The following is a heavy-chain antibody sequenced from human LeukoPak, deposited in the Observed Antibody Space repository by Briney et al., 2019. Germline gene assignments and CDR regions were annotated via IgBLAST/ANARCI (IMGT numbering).Heavy chain of an antibody. D-gene: IGHD1-26*01. Sequence: GGSLRLSCAASGFTVSSNYMSWVRQAPGKGLEWVSVIYSGGSTYYADSVKGRFTISRDNSKNTLYLQMNSLRAEDTAVYYCARGLMWELGDYWGQGTLVTVSS. CDR3: ARGLMWELGDY. J-gene: IGHJ4*02. CDR2: IYSGGST. V-gene: IGHV3-53*01. CDR1: GFTVSSNY.